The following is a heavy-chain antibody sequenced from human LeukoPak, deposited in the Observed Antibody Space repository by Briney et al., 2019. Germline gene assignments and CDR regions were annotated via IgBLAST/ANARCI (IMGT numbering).Heavy chain of an antibody. CDR3: APTTTVVTPSDAFDI. CDR1: GYTFTGYY. V-gene: IGHV1-2*02. D-gene: IGHD4-17*01. Sequence: ASVKVSCKASGYTFTGYYMHWVRQAPGQGLEWMGWINPNSGGTNYAQKFQGRVTMTRDTSISTAYMELSRLRSDDTAVYYCAPTTTVVTPSDAFDIWGQGTMVTVSS. J-gene: IGHJ3*02. CDR2: INPNSGGT.